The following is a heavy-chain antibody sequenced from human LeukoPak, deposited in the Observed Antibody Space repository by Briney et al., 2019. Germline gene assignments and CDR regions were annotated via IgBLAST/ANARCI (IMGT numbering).Heavy chain of an antibody. V-gene: IGHV3-48*03. J-gene: IGHJ4*02. Sequence: GGSLRLSCTASGFTFSSYEMNWVRQAPGKGLEWVSHISSSGTIIYYADSVKGRFTISRDNAKNSLYLQMNSLRAEDTAVYYCAREEEWYASGTYYKGFDSWGQGTLVTVSS. CDR3: AREEEWYASGTYYKGFDS. CDR2: ISSSGTII. D-gene: IGHD3-10*01. CDR1: GFTFSSYE.